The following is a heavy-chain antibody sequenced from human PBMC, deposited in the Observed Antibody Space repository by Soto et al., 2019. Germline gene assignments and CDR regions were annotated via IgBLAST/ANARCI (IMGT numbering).Heavy chain of an antibody. CDR3: ARSGSSYYYYGMDV. J-gene: IGHJ6*02. V-gene: IGHV4-31*03. Sequence: SETLSLTGTVSGGSISSGGYYWSWIRQHPGKGLEWTGYIYYSGSTYYNPSLKSRVTISVDTSKNQFSLKLSSVTAADTAVYHCARSGSSYYYYGMDVWGQGTTVTVS. D-gene: IGHD1-26*01. CDR2: IYYSGST. CDR1: GGSISSGGYY.